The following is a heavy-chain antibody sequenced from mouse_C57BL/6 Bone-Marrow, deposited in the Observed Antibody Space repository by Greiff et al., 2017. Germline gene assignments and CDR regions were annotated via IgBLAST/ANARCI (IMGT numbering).Heavy chain of an antibody. V-gene: IGHV7-3*01. Sequence: EVQVVESGGGLVQPGGSLSLSCAASGFTFTDYYMSWVRQPPGKALEWLGFIRNKANGYTTEYSASVKGRFTISRDNSQSILYLQMNALRAEDSATYYCARYRGWLLPFDYWGQGTTLTVSS. D-gene: IGHD2-3*01. J-gene: IGHJ2*01. CDR1: GFTFTDYY. CDR2: IRNKANGYTT. CDR3: ARYRGWLLPFDY.